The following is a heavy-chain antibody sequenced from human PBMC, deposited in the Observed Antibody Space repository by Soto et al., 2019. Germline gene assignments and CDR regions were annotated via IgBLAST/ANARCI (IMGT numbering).Heavy chain of an antibody. CDR3: ARELVPAATHYYDSRGYFDY. D-gene: IGHD3-22*01. Sequence: SETLSLTCTVSGGSISSYYWSWIRQPPGKGLDWIGYIYYSGSTNYNPSLKSRVTISVDTSKNQFSLKLTSVTAADTAVYYCARELVPAATHYYDSRGYFDYWGQGTLVTVSS. J-gene: IGHJ4*02. V-gene: IGHV4-59*01. CDR2: IYYSGST. CDR1: GGSISSYY.